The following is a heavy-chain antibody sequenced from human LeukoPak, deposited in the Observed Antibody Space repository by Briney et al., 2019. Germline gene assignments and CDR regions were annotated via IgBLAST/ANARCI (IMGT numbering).Heavy chain of an antibody. V-gene: IGHV3-23*01. D-gene: IGHD1-26*01. CDR1: GFTFSSYA. CDR2: ISGSGYST. J-gene: IGHJ4*02. Sequence: GGSLRLSCAASGFTFSSYAMNWVRQAPGKGLEWVSVISGSGYSTYYAGSVKGRFTISRDNSKNTLYLQMNSLGAEDTAVYYCAKGRYSGNYYSFDYWGQGTLVTVSS. CDR3: AKGRYSGNYYSFDY.